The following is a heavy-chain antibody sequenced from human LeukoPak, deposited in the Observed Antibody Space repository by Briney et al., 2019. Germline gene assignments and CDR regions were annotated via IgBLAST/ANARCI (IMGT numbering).Heavy chain of an antibody. J-gene: IGHJ4*02. CDR2: IYYSGST. CDR3: ARDSTPMVLDY. D-gene: IGHD3-10*01. V-gene: IGHV4-30-4*02. Sequence: PSETLSLTCTVSGGSISSYYWSWIRQPPGKGLEWIGYIYYSGSTYYNPSLKSRVTISVDTSKNQFSLKLSSVTAADTAVYYCARDSTPMVLDYWGQGTLVTVSS. CDR1: GGSISSYY.